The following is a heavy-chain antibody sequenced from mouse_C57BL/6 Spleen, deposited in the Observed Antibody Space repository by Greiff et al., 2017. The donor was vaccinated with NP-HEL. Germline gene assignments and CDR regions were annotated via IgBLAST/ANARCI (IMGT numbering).Heavy chain of an antibody. CDR2: IYPGDGDT. CDR3: ATIYYDYFDY. D-gene: IGHD2-4*01. V-gene: IGHV1-82*01. CDR1: GYAFSSSW. Sequence: VQLQQSGPELVKPGASVKISCKASGYAFSSSWMNWVKQRPGKGLEWIGRIYPGDGDTNYNGKFKGKATLTADKSSSTAYMQLSSLTSEDSAVYFCATIYYDYFDYWGQGTTLTVSS. J-gene: IGHJ2*01.